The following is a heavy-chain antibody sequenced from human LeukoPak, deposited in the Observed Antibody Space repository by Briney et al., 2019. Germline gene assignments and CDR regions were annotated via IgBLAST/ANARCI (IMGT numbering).Heavy chain of an antibody. J-gene: IGHJ4*02. V-gene: IGHV3-23*01. CDR3: ARDPGVVAFHYFDF. Sequence: GESLRLSCVASGFTFSSHAMAWVRQAPGKGLEWVSAIGGRGGSTYYADSVKGRFTISRDNSKNTLYLQMNSLRAEDTALYYCARDPGVVAFHYFDFWGQGTLVTASS. CDR1: GFTFSSHA. CDR2: IGGRGGST. D-gene: IGHD3-3*01.